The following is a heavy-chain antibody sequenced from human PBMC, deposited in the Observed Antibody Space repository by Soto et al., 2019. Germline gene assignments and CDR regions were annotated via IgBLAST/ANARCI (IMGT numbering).Heavy chain of an antibody. CDR1: GGSFSGYI. CDR3: TRGLFSGSSYSGSWYYFDS. V-gene: IGHV4-34*01. J-gene: IGHJ4*02. Sequence: SETLSLTCAVSGGSFSGYIWTWIRQTPGKGLQWIGQINHSRSSIYNPSLKNRVTISTMSNNKFSLELSSVTAADTAVYYCTRGLFSGSSYSGSWYYFDSWGQGTMVT. CDR2: INHSRSS. D-gene: IGHD1-26*01.